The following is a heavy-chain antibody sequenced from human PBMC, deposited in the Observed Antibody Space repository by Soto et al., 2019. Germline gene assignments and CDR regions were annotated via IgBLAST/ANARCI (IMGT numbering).Heavy chain of an antibody. CDR2: VYYTGST. CDR3: ARGRTVRNYADDSSDYFYFFDY. CDR1: GDSISTFY. V-gene: IGHV4-59*01. Sequence: SETLSLTCTVSGDSISTFYWGWMRQSPGEELEWIGYVYYTGSTNYNPSLKSRVTISVDRSKNQFSLKLTSANAADTAVYYCARGRTVRNYADDSSDYFYFFDYWGQGTQVTVS. D-gene: IGHD3-22*01. J-gene: IGHJ4*02.